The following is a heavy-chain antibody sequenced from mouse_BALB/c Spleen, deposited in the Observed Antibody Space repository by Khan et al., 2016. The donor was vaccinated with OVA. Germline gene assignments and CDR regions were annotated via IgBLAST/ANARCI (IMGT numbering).Heavy chain of an antibody. V-gene: IGHV1-77*01. D-gene: IGHD1-1*01. J-gene: IGHJ3*01. Sequence: VQLKQSVPELVNPGASLKVSCKASGYTFTDYIIGWVKQSTRQGLEWIGDIFPGSGTPYYNEKFKDKATLTADKSSNTAYMQLSSLTSEDSVVYFCARGGYSVFAYWGQGTLVTVSA. CDR1: GYTFTDYI. CDR3: ARGGYSVFAY. CDR2: IFPGSGTP.